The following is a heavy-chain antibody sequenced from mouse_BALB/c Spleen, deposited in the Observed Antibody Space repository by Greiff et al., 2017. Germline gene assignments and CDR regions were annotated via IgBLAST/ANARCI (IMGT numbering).Heavy chain of an antibody. Sequence: QVQLKESGAELVKPGASVKLSCKASGYTFTSYYMYWVKQRPGQGLEWIGEINPSNSGTNFNEKFKSKATLTVDKSSSTAYMQLSSLTSEDSAVYYCTRGGSSPAWFAYWGQGTLVTVSA. V-gene: IGHV1S81*02. CDR2: INPSNSGT. D-gene: IGHD1-1*01. CDR3: TRGGSSPAWFAY. J-gene: IGHJ3*01. CDR1: GYTFTSYY.